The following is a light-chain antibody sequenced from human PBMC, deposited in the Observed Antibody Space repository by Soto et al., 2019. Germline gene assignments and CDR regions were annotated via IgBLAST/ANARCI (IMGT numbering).Light chain of an antibody. V-gene: IGKV1-5*03. CDR3: QQYNSYLWT. Sequence: DIQMIQSPSTLPASVGDRVTITCRASQSISNWLAWYQQKPGKAPQLLIYKASILERGVSSRFSGSGSGTEFTLTISSLQPDDFATYYCQQYNSYLWTFGQGTKVEVK. J-gene: IGKJ1*01. CDR2: KAS. CDR1: QSISNW.